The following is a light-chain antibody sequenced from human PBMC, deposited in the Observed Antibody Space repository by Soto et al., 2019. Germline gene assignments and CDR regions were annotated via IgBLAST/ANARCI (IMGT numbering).Light chain of an antibody. CDR3: LQDYGDSWT. Sequence: DVVLTQSPLSLPVTLGQPASISCRSSQSLVHSDGNTYLSWFQQRPGQSPRRLIYKVSNWDSGVPDRFSGSGSGTDFTLTISSLQPEDFASYYCLQDYGDSWTFGQGTKVDNK. CDR1: QSLVHSDGNTY. V-gene: IGKV2-30*02. CDR2: KVS. J-gene: IGKJ1*01.